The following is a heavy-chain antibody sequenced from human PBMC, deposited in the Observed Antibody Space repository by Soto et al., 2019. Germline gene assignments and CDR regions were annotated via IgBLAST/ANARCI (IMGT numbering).Heavy chain of an antibody. V-gene: IGHV1-69*01. J-gene: IGHJ6*02. CDR3: ARGLDNVVVVAADYYYYGMDV. D-gene: IGHD2-15*01. CDR1: GGTFSSYA. Sequence: QVQLVQSGAEVKKPGSSVKVSCKASGGTFSSYAISWVRQAPGQGLEWMGGIIPIFGTANYAQKFQGRVTITADESTSTAYMELSSLRSEDTAVYYCARGLDNVVVVAADYYYYGMDVWGQGTTVTVSS. CDR2: IIPIFGTA.